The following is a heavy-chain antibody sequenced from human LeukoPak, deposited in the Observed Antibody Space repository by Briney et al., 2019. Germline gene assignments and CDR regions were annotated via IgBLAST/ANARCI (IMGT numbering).Heavy chain of an antibody. CDR1: GGSISSYY. CDR2: IYTSGST. J-gene: IGHJ3*02. V-gene: IGHV4-4*07. D-gene: IGHD3-22*01. CDR3: ARLYYYDSSGYQRAFDI. Sequence: SETLSLTCTVSGGSISSYYWSWIRQPAGKGLEWIGRIYTSGSTNYNPSLKSRVTMSVDTSKNQFSLKLSSVTAADTAVYYCARLYYYDSSGYQRAFDIWGQGTMVTVSS.